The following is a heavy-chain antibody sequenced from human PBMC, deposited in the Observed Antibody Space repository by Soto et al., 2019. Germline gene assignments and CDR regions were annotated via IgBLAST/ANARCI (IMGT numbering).Heavy chain of an antibody. V-gene: IGHV3-23*01. Sequence: EVQLLESGGGLVQPGGSLRLSCAASGFTFSSYAMSWVRQAPGKGLEWVSAISGSGGSTYYADSVKGRFTISRDNSKNTLYLQMNSLRAEDTAVYYWAKGPSPPLIAVAGTGWFDPWGQGTLVTVSS. D-gene: IGHD6-19*01. CDR3: AKGPSPPLIAVAGTGWFDP. J-gene: IGHJ5*02. CDR1: GFTFSSYA. CDR2: ISGSGGST.